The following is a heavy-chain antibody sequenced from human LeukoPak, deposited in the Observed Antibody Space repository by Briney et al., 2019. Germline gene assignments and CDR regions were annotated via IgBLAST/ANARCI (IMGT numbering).Heavy chain of an antibody. CDR3: ARAKDCGGDCYPFDY. V-gene: IGHV4-59*01. Sequence: SETLSLTCTVSGASISSYYWSWIRQPPGKGLEWIGYIYYSGSTNYSPSLKSRVTISVDTSKNQFSLKLSSVTAADTAVYYCARAKDCGGDCYPFDYRGQGTLVTVSS. J-gene: IGHJ4*02. CDR1: GASISSYY. CDR2: IYYSGST. D-gene: IGHD2-21*02.